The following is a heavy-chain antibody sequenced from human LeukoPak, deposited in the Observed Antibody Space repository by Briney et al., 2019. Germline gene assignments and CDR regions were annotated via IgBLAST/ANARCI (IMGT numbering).Heavy chain of an antibody. CDR1: GFAFSAYE. CDR3: ARDYGGSSPFDY. J-gene: IGHJ4*02. CDR2: ISKSDDII. Sequence: GGSLRLSCAASGFAFSAYEMNWVRQAPGKGLEWVSYISKSDDIIYYADSVKGRFTISRDNAKNSLYLQMNSLRAEDTAVYYCARDYGGSSPFDYWGQGTLVTVSS. V-gene: IGHV3-48*03. D-gene: IGHD4-23*01.